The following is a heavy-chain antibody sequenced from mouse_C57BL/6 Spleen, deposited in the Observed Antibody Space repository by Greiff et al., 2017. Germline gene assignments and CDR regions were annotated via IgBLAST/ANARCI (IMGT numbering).Heavy chain of an antibody. CDR1: GYTFTSYW. CDR2: IDPNSGGT. V-gene: IGHV1-72*01. J-gene: IGHJ3*01. Sequence: QVQLQQPGAELVKPGASVKLSCKASGYTFTSYWMHWVKQRPGRGLGWIGRIDPNSGGTKYNEKFKSKATLTVDKPSSTAYMQLSSLTSEDSAVYNCAREPDYDVGVFAYWGQGTLVTVAA. CDR3: AREPDYDVGVFAY. D-gene: IGHD2-4*01.